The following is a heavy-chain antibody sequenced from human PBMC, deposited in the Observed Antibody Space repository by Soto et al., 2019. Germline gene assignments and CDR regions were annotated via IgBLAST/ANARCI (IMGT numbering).Heavy chain of an antibody. V-gene: IGHV4-59*08. CDR2: IYYSGST. CDR1: GGSISRYY. CDR3: ARHVESVVPADRYAFDI. Sequence: SETLSLTCTVSGGSISRYYWSWIRQPPGKGLEWIGYIYYSGSTNYNPSLKSRVTISVDTSKNQFSLKLSSVTAADTAVYYCARHVESVVPADRYAFDIWGQGTMVTVSS. J-gene: IGHJ3*02. D-gene: IGHD2-2*01.